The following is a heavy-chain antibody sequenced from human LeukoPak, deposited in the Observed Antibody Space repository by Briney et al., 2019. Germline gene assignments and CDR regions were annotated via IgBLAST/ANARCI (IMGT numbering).Heavy chain of an antibody. D-gene: IGHD3-10*01. Sequence: PGGSLRLSCAASGFTVSSNYMSWVRQAPGKGLEWVSVIYSGGSTYYADSVKGRFTISRHNSKNTLYLQMNSLRAEDTAVYYCARLTDGSGTGPYYFDYWGQGTLVTVSS. CDR2: IYSGGST. V-gene: IGHV3-53*04. CDR1: GFTVSSNY. J-gene: IGHJ4*02. CDR3: ARLTDGSGTGPYYFDY.